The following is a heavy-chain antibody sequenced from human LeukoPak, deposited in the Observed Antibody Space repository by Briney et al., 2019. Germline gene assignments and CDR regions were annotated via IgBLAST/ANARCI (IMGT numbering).Heavy chain of an antibody. CDR2: IFHTGST. CDR3: ARRRGLRSSTSFDY. V-gene: IGHV4-38-2*02. J-gene: IGHJ4*02. D-gene: IGHD2-2*01. Sequence: SETLSLTCTVSGDSISSGNYWGWIRQPPGKGLEWIGSIFHTGSTYYNLSLKSRVTISVDTSKNQFSLKLSSVTAADTAVYYCARRRGLRSSTSFDYWGQGTLVTVSS. CDR1: GDSISSGNY.